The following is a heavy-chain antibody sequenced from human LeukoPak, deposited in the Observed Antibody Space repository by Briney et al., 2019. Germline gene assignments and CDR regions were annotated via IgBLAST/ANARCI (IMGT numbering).Heavy chain of an antibody. CDR1: GFTFSSYA. J-gene: IGHJ4*02. D-gene: IGHD4-23*01. CDR2: ISNSGGST. Sequence: PGGSLRLSCVGSGFTFSSYAMSWVRQAPGKGLEWVSAISNSGGSTYYADSVKGRFTISRDNSKNTLYLQMNSLRAEDTAVYYCAKDGTSYGGIFDYWGQGTLVTVSS. CDR3: AKDGTSYGGIFDY. V-gene: IGHV3-23*01.